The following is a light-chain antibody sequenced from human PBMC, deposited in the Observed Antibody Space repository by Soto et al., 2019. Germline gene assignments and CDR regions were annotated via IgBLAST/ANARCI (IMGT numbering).Light chain of an antibody. CDR1: QSISSW. Sequence: DIQMTQSPSTLSASVGDRVTITCRASQSISSWLAWYQQKPGKAPKLLIYDASSLESGVPSRFSGGGSGTEFTLTISSLQPDDFATYYCQHYGTFGQGTKVEIK. V-gene: IGKV1-5*01. J-gene: IGKJ1*01. CDR3: QHYGT. CDR2: DAS.